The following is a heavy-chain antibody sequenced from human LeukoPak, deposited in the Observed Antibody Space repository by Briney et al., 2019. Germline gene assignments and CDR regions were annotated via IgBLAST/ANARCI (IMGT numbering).Heavy chain of an antibody. V-gene: IGHV4-34*01. CDR1: GGSFSDYY. D-gene: IGHD5-12*01. CDR2: INHRGST. CDR3: ARDGQSGYAIY. Sequence: SETLSLTCTVYGGSFSDYYWSWIRQSPGKGLEWIGEINHRGSTNYNPSLKSRVTISVDTSKNQFSLKLSSVTAADTAVYYCARDGQSGYAIYWGQGTLVTVSS. J-gene: IGHJ4*02.